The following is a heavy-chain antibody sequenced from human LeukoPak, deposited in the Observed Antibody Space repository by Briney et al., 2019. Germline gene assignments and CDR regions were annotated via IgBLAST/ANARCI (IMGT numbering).Heavy chain of an antibody. CDR3: ARPVTARGGSGWPQHIDY. Sequence: SETLSLTCAVYGGSFSGYYWSWIRQPPGKGLEWIGEINHSGSTNYNPSLKSRVTISVDTSKNQFSLKLSSVTAADTAVYYCARPVTARGGSGWPQHIDYWGQGTLVSVSS. V-gene: IGHV4-34*01. CDR2: INHSGST. J-gene: IGHJ4*02. D-gene: IGHD6-19*01. CDR1: GGSFSGYY.